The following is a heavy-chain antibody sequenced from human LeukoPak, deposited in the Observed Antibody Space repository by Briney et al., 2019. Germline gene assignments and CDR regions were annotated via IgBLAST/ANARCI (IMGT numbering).Heavy chain of an antibody. CDR2: IYSGGST. V-gene: IGHV3-53*01. CDR1: GFTVSSSY. Sequence: PGGSLRLSCAASGFTVSSSYMSWVRQAPGKGLEWVSVIYSGGSTYYADSVKGRFTISRDNSKNTLYLQMNSLRAEDTAVYYCARARCSRTSCNTESDYWGQGTLVTVSS. J-gene: IGHJ4*02. D-gene: IGHD2-2*01. CDR3: ARARCSRTSCNTESDY.